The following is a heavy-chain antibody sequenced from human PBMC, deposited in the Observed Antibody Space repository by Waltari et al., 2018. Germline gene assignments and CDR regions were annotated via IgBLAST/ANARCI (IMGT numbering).Heavy chain of an antibody. CDR3: AKMTRSWAEGAFDS. V-gene: IGHV3-23*01. J-gene: IGHJ4*02. D-gene: IGHD6-6*01. CDR2: LSANGASA. Sequence: EVQLLESGGHLIQPGGSLRVSCVASGFTLGSYAMSWVRQAPGMGLECVASLSANGASAYYADSVKGRFTISRDTSENTLYLQVSALRVDDTAIYYCAKMTRSWAEGAFDSWGQGTLLTVSS. CDR1: GFTLGSYA.